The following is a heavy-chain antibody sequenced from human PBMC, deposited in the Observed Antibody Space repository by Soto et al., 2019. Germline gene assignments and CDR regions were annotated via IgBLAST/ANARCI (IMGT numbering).Heavy chain of an antibody. D-gene: IGHD1-20*01. CDR2: NRVYKGET. Sequence: HVQMVQSGGEVKKPGASVKVSCRGSGYSFASQGISWVRQAPGQGLAWKEWNRVYKGETIIGRKFKCSAPTTTDTSTSTANRELRSLTNEDTAVYFGAKDPPITHKFRGARLMDFWGQGHTVTV. V-gene: IGHV1-18*01. J-gene: IGHJ6*02. CDR1: GYSFASQG. CDR3: AKDPPITHKFRGARLMDF.